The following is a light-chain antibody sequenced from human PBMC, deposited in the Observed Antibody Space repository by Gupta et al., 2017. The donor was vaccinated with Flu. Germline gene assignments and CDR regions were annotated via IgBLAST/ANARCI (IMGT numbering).Light chain of an antibody. J-gene: IGLJ1*01. V-gene: IGLV2-14*03. Sequence: QSALTQPASVSGSPGQSTTISCTGTSSDIGGYNYVSWYQQHPGKAPKLMIYDVSNRPSGISNRFSGSKSGNTASLTISGLQAEDEADYYCKSFTSSSTLVFGTGTKVTVL. CDR2: DVS. CDR1: SSDIGGYNY. CDR3: KSFTSSSTLV.